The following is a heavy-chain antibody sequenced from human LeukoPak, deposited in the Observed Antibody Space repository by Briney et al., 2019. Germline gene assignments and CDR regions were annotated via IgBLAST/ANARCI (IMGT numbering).Heavy chain of an antibody. CDR3: ARVWVTTRLDF. CDR1: GFTFSSYS. V-gene: IGHV3-48*01. CDR2: ISSSISTI. Sequence: GGSLRLSCAASGFTFSSYSMNWVRQAPGKGLEWISYISSSISTIYYADSVKGRFTISRDNAKNSLSLQMNSLRAEDTAVYYCARVWVTTRLDFWGQGTLVTASS. J-gene: IGHJ4*02. D-gene: IGHD4-17*01.